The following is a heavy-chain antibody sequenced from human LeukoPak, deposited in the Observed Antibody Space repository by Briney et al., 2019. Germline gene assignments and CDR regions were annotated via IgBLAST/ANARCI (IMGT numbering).Heavy chain of an antibody. CDR3: AKNLQLWFEEATGTNYFDY. J-gene: IGHJ4*02. V-gene: IGHV3-30-3*02. Sequence: PGGSLRLSCAASGFTFSSYAMHWVRQAPGKGLEWVAVISYDGSNKYYADSVKGRFTISRDNSKNTLYLQMNSLRAEDTAVYYCAKNLQLWFEEATGTNYFDYWGQGTLVTVSS. CDR2: ISYDGSNK. CDR1: GFTFSSYA. D-gene: IGHD5-18*01.